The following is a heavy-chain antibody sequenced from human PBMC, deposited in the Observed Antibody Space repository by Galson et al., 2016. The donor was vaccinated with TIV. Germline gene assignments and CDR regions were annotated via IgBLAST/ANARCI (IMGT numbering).Heavy chain of an antibody. V-gene: IGHV1-69*13. D-gene: IGHD3-10*01. J-gene: IGHJ4*02. CDR2: IIPMFGTA. CDR3: VRGPYYYGSGSEEN. Sequence: SVKVSCKASGGTFSIHAFSWVRQAPGQGLEWMGRIIPMFGTANYAQRFQGRVTITADDSTSTFTSITYMELSSLRSEDKAVYYCVRGPYYYGSGSEENWGQGTLVTVSS. CDR1: GGTFSIHA.